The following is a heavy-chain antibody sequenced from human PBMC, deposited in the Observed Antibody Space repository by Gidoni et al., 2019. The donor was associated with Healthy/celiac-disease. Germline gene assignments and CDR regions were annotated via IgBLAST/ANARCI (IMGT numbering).Heavy chain of an antibody. J-gene: IGHJ4*02. V-gene: IGHV3-9*01. CDR2: ISWNSGSI. CDR3: AKGYDILTGYYKTYFDY. Sequence: EVQLVESGGGLVQPGRSLRLSCAASGFTFDDYAMHWVRQAPGKGLEWVSGISWNSGSIGYADSVKGRFTISRDNAKNSLYLQMNSLRAEDTALYYCAKGYDILTGYYKTYFDYWGQGTLVTVSS. CDR1: GFTFDDYA. D-gene: IGHD3-9*01.